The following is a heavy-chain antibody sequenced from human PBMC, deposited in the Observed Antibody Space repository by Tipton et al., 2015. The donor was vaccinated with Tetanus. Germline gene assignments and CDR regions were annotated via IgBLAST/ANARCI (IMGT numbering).Heavy chain of an antibody. D-gene: IGHD3-9*01. V-gene: IGHV3-23*01. Sequence: SLRLSCAVSGGSVSGHYWSWIRQPPGKGLEWVSTISGGGGNTYYADSVKGRFTISRDNSKNTLDLQMNSLSAEDTAVYYCAKDQEGSPPRQTIGPCDSWGQGTLVTVSS. J-gene: IGHJ4*02. CDR3: AKDQEGSPPRQTIGPCDS. CDR1: GGSVSGHY. CDR2: ISGGGGNT.